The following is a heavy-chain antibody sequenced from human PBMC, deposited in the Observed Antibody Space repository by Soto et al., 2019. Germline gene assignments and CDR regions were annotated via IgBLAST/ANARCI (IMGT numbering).Heavy chain of an antibody. D-gene: IGHD2-15*01. V-gene: IGHV1-3*01. CDR1: GYSFTSYA. CDR3: ARGPSGYCSGGSCPYGMDV. CDR2: INAGNGNT. Sequence: ASVKVSCKASGYSFTSYARHWVRQAPGQRLEWMGWINAGNGNTKYSQKFQGRVTITRDTSASTAYMELSSLRSEDTAVYYCARGPSGYCSGGSCPYGMDVWGQGTTVTVSS. J-gene: IGHJ6*02.